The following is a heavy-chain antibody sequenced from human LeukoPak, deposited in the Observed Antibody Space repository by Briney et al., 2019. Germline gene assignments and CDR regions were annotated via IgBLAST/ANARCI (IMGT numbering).Heavy chain of an antibody. CDR1: GYTFTNYA. V-gene: IGHV1-3*03. D-gene: IGHD3-9*01. CDR3: ARAGRFLDSLTHFDS. J-gene: IGHJ4*02. Sequence: GASVKVSCKASGYTFTNYAIHWVRQTPGHRLELMGWINTDNSDTKYSPELQPRVTITRDTSATTVYMELRGLTSEDMSIYYCARAGRFLDSLTHFDSWGQGTLVTVSS. CDR2: INTDNSDT.